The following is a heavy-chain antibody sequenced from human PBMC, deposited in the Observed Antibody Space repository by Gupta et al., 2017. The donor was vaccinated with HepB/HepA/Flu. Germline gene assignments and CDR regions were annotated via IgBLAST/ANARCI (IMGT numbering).Heavy chain of an antibody. CDR3: ARKSDGFDI. CDR2: IIFYSGNT. V-gene: IGHV1-18*01. Sequence: QVQLVQSGAEVKKPGASVKVSCKASGYTFTNYGITWVRQAPGQGLEWMGWIIFYSGNTNYAQKCQDRVTMTTDTSTRTAYMELRSLRADDTAVYYCARKSDGFDIWGQGTMGTVSS. CDR1: GYTFTNYG. J-gene: IGHJ3*02.